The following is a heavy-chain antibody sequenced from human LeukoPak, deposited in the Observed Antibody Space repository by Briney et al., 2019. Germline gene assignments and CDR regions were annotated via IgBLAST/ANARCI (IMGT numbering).Heavy chain of an antibody. D-gene: IGHD3-3*01. V-gene: IGHV4-34*01. CDR1: GGSFSGYY. Sequence: SETLSLTCAVYGGSFSGYYWSWIRQPPGKGLEWIGEINHSGSTNYNPSLKSRVTISVDTSKNQFSLKLSSVTAADTAVYYCARHAYYDFWSGYLYYFDYWGQGTLVTVSS. J-gene: IGHJ4*02. CDR3: ARHAYYDFWSGYLYYFDY. CDR2: INHSGST.